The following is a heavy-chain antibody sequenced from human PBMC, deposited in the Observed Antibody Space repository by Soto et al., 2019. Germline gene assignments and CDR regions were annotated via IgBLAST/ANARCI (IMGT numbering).Heavy chain of an antibody. J-gene: IGHJ5*02. CDR3: AGGGRPGQIDWFDP. Sequence: QVQLQESGPRLVKPSGTLSLTCAVYGGSLSSCNWWSWVRQPPGKGLEWIGEIYRYGSTSYNPSHKRRVPIAVDKSKNHNTPKLTPLPAAVTAVYFWAGGGRPGQIDWFDPWGQGILVTVSS. D-gene: IGHD2-21*01. V-gene: IGHV4-4*02. CDR1: GGSLSSCNW. CDR2: IYRYGST.